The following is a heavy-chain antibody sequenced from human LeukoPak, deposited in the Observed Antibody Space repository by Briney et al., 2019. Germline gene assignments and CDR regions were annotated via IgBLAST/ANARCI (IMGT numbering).Heavy chain of an antibody. J-gene: IGHJ3*02. CDR1: GFTFSSYW. Sequence: GGSLRLSCAASGFTFSSYWMSWVRQAPGKGLEWVANIKIDGSEKYYVDSVKGRFTISRDNAKNSLYLQMNSLRAEDTALYYCARDPPYSSSWYSNAFDIWGQGTMVTVSS. D-gene: IGHD6-13*01. CDR2: IKIDGSEK. CDR3: ARDPPYSSSWYSNAFDI. V-gene: IGHV3-7*03.